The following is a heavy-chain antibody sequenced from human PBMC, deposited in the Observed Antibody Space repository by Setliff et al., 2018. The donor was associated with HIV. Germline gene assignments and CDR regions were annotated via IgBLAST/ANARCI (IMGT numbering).Heavy chain of an antibody. Sequence: GASVKVSCKASGYTFKNYGIHWVRLAPGQRPEWVGWINTGNGDTQYSQKLQGRVTVTRDTSASTVYMELRRLTSEDMAVYFCARNGCSGDSYFCDLDSWGQVTPVTVSS. CDR1: GYTFKNYG. CDR2: INTGNGDT. D-gene: IGHD2-21*02. J-gene: IGHJ4*02. V-gene: IGHV1-3*04. CDR3: ARNGCSGDSYFCDLDS.